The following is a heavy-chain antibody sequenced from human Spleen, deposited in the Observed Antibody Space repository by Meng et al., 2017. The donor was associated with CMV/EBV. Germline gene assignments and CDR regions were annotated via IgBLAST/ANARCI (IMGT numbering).Heavy chain of an antibody. Sequence: GGSLRLSCAASGFTFGEYPMHWVRQVAGKGLQWLSVINRYGADIKYADSVKGRFIISRDNSKNSLYLEMNNVRVDDTVMYYCAKGAGYYGSGTFDTWGVGTLVTVSS. D-gene: IGHD3-10*01. CDR3: AKGAGYYGSGTFDT. V-gene: IGHV3-43*01. CDR2: INRYGADI. CDR1: GFTFGEYP. J-gene: IGHJ4*02.